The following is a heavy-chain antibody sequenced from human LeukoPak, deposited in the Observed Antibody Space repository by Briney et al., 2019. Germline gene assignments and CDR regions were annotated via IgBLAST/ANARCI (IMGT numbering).Heavy chain of an antibody. J-gene: IGHJ4*02. D-gene: IGHD2-8*01. Sequence: PSETLSPTCTVSGGSISSYYWSWIRQPPGKGLEWIGYIYYSGSTNYNPSLKSRVTISVDTSKNQFSLKLSSVTAADTAVYYCARDLLYCTNGVCYSGFDYWGQGTLVTVSS. CDR2: IYYSGST. V-gene: IGHV4-59*01. CDR3: ARDLLYCTNGVCYSGFDY. CDR1: GGSISSYY.